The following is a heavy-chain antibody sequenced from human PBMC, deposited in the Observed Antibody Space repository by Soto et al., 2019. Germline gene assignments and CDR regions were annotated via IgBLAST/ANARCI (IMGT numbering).Heavy chain of an antibody. CDR1: GGTFSTYT. Sequence: VQLVQSGAEVKKPGSSVKVSCKASGGTFSTYTINWVRQAPGQGLEWMGRIILILGIANYAQKFQGRVTDTAYEATSTAYMDLSSLSSEDTAVYYCARRAAATGTGAPGMDAWGQGTTVTVSS. V-gene: IGHV1-69*02. J-gene: IGHJ6*02. CDR3: ARRAAATGTGAPGMDA. D-gene: IGHD6-13*01. CDR2: IILILGIA.